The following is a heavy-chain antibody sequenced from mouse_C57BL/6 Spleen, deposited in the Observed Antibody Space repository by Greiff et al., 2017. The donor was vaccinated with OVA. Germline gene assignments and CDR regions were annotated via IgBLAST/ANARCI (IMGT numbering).Heavy chain of an antibody. CDR1: GYTFTSYW. Sequence: QVQLQQSGTELVKPGASVKLSCKASGYTFTSYWMHWVKQRPGQGLEWIGNINPSNGGTNYNEKFKSKATLTVDKSSSTAYMQLSSLTSEDSAVYDCARSNYGSSSAWFAYWGQGTLVTVSA. D-gene: IGHD1-1*01. J-gene: IGHJ3*01. V-gene: IGHV1-53*01. CDR2: INPSNGGT. CDR3: ARSNYGSSSAWFAY.